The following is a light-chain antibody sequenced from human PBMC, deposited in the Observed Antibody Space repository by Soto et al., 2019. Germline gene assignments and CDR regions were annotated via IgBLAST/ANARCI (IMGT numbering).Light chain of an antibody. CDR1: SSDVGGYNY. Sequence: ALTQPASVSGSPGQSITISCTGSSSDVGGYNYVSWYQQHPGKAPKLMIYEVSNRPSGISNRFSGSKSGNTASLTLSGLQAEDEADYYCSSYTSSSTLVFGGGTKVTVL. CDR2: EVS. J-gene: IGLJ2*01. CDR3: SSYTSSSTLV. V-gene: IGLV2-14*01.